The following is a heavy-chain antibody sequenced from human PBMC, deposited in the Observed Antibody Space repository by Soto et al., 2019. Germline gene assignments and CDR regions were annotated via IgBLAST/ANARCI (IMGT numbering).Heavy chain of an antibody. J-gene: IGHJ4*02. Sequence: SETLSLTCAVYGGSFSGYYWSWIRQPPGKGLEWIGEINHSGSTNYNPSLKSRVTISVDTSKNQFSLKLSSVTAADTAVYYCARGPHFHTFGGATPVYYFDYWGQGTLVTVSS. D-gene: IGHD3-16*01. CDR2: INHSGST. V-gene: IGHV4-34*01. CDR3: ARGPHFHTFGGATPVYYFDY. CDR1: GGSFSGYY.